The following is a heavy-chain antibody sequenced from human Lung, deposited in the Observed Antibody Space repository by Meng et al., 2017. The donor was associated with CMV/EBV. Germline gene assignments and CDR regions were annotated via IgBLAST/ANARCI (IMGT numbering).Heavy chain of an antibody. V-gene: IGHV4-31*03. D-gene: IGHD5-24*01. J-gene: IGHJ4*02. Sequence: QGQLPESGPGLVKPSQTRSLTGTVSGGAIGSGGYYWSWIRQHPGKGLEWIGYIYYTGSTFYNPSLKSRVTISVDTSKNQFSLKLIPATAADTAVYYCAREAGRDGYATPKFDYWGQGTLVTVSS. CDR2: IYYTGST. CDR1: GGAIGSGGYY. CDR3: AREAGRDGYATPKFDY.